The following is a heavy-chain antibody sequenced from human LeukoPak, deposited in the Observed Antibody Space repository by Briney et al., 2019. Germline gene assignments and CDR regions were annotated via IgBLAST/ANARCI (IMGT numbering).Heavy chain of an antibody. CDR2: ISWNSGSI. CDR1: GFTFDDYA. Sequence: GGSLRLSCAASGFTFDDYAMHWVRHAPGKGLEWVSGISWNSGSIGYADSVKGRFTISRDNAKNSLYLQMNSLRAEDTALYYCAKAYPGGLSPNYYYGMDVWGQGTTVTVSS. J-gene: IGHJ6*02. V-gene: IGHV3-9*01. D-gene: IGHD3-16*01. CDR3: AKAYPGGLSPNYYYGMDV.